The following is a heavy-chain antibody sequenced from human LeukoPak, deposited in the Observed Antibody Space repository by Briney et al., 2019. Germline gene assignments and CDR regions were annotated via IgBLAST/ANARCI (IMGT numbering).Heavy chain of an antibody. Sequence: PSETLSLTCTVSGGSISRSSYYWGWIRQPPGKGLEWIGSIFHSGSTYYNPSLKSRVTISVDTSKNQFSLKLSSVTAADTAVYYCARHFWGSPQLCYFDYWGQGTLVTVSS. D-gene: IGHD3-16*01. CDR2: IFHSGST. CDR1: GGSISRSSYY. V-gene: IGHV4-39*01. CDR3: ARHFWGSPQLCYFDY. J-gene: IGHJ4*02.